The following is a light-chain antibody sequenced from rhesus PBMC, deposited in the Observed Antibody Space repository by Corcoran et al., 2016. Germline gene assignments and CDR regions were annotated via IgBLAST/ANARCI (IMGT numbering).Light chain of an antibody. V-gene: IGKV1-69*01. Sequence: DLQMTQSPSSLSASVGDRVIITCRASQGITNWLAWYKQKPGKGPKLLNYGASNLEKGVPSRFSGSGSGTDFTLTISSLQPEDIATYYCQQHDNSPVTFGPGTKLDIK. CDR1: QGITNW. CDR3: QQHDNSPVT. J-gene: IGKJ3*01. CDR2: GAS.